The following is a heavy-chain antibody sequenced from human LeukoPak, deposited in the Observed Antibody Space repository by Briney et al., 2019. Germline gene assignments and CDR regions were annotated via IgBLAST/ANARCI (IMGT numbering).Heavy chain of an antibody. J-gene: IGHJ6*02. D-gene: IGHD2-15*01. CDR1: GFTFSSYG. CDR2: ISYDGSNK. V-gene: IGHV3-30*18. CDR3: AKDYSPGGPCSGGSCYPYYYYGMDV. Sequence: PGRSLRLSCAASGFTFSSYGMHWVRQAPGKGLEWVAVISYDGSNKYYADSVKGRFTISRDNSKNTLYLQMNSLRAEDTAVYYCAKDYSPGGPCSGGSCYPYYYYGMDVWGQGTTVTVSS.